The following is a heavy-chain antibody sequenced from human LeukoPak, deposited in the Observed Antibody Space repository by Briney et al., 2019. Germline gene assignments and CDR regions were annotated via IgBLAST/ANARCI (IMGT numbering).Heavy chain of an antibody. CDR1: GGTFSSYA. J-gene: IGHJ6*03. CDR2: IIPIFGTA. CDR3: ARGLFPGVVIRQYYYYYMDV. D-gene: IGHD3-3*01. V-gene: IGHV1-69*01. Sequence: SVKVSCKASGGTFSSYAISWVRQAPGQGLEWMGGIIPIFGTANYAQKFQGRVTITADESTSTAYMELSSLRSEDTAVYYCARGLFPGVVIRQYYYYYMDVWGKGTTVTVSS.